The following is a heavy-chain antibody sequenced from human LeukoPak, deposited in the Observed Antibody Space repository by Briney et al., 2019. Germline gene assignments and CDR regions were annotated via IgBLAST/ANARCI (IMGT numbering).Heavy chain of an antibody. V-gene: IGHV1-8*01. CDR2: MNPNSGNT. D-gene: IGHD3-10*01. CDR3: ARGDTMVRGVSALGKYGMDV. Sequence: ASVKVSCKASGDTFSTYDMNWVRQATGQGLEYMGWMNPNSGNTGYAQKFQGRATMTRDTAITTAYMELSNLRSDDTAVYYCARGDTMVRGVSALGKYGMDVWGQGTTVTVSS. CDR1: GDTFSTYD. J-gene: IGHJ6*02.